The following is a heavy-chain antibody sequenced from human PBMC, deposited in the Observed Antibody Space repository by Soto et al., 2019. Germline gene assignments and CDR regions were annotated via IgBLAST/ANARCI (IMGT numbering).Heavy chain of an antibody. J-gene: IGHJ4*02. CDR3: ARVGSGYDPVFDY. D-gene: IGHD5-12*01. Sequence: QVQLQESGPGLVKPSQTLSLTCTVSGGSISGDYYWSWIRQPPGKGLEWIGHIYYSGGTFDNPSLKRRAFISIDTSKNQFSLRLNSVTAADTAVYYCARVGSGYDPVFDYWGQGALVTVSS. CDR1: GGSISGDYY. CDR2: IYYSGGT. V-gene: IGHV4-30-4*01.